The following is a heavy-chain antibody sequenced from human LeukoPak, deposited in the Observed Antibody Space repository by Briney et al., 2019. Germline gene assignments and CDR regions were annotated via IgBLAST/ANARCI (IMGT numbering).Heavy chain of an antibody. CDR3: AKSYSSGWYYFDH. Sequence: GRSLRLSCAASGFTFSSYGMHWVRQAPGKGLEWVAFMSYDGSNKYYADSVKGRFTISRDHSKNTLYLQMNSLRAEDTAVYYCAKSYSSGWYYFDHWGQGTLVTVSS. V-gene: IGHV3-30*18. J-gene: IGHJ4*02. CDR1: GFTFSSYG. D-gene: IGHD6-19*01. CDR2: MSYDGSNK.